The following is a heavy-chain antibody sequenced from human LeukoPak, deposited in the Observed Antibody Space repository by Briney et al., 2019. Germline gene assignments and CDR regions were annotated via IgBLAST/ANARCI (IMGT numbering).Heavy chain of an antibody. D-gene: IGHD5-24*01. CDR1: GFTFSSHAM. Sequence: LRLSCAASGFTFSSHAMCWVRQPPGKALEWLARIDWDDDKYYSTSLKTRLTISKDTSKNQVVLTMTNMDPVDTATYYCARTRLGYSLDCWGQGTLVTVSS. J-gene: IGHJ4*02. CDR2: IDWDDDK. V-gene: IGHV2-70*11. CDR3: ARTRLGYSLDC.